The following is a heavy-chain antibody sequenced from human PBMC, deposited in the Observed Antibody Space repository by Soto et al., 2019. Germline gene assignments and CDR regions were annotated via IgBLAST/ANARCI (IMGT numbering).Heavy chain of an antibody. J-gene: IGHJ4*02. Sequence: PGGSLRLSCEASGFAFGTYGLHWVRQAPGKELGGVAIITSVVNYKYFAASGKGRFTISRDNSKNTLLFQMNSLGAEDTAAYYCAKGGSFDIWGQGTLVTVSS. CDR1: GFAFGTYG. D-gene: IGHD3-16*01. CDR3: AKGGSFDI. CDR2: ITSVVNYK. V-gene: IGHV3-30*18.